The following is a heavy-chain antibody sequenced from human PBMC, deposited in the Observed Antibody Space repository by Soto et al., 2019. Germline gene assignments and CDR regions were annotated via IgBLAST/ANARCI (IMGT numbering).Heavy chain of an antibody. D-gene: IGHD6-6*01. J-gene: IGHJ3*02. Sequence: GGSLRLSCAASGFTFDDYTMHWVRQAPGKGLEWVSLISWDGGSTYYADSVKGRFTISRDNSKNSLYLQMNSLRTEDTALYYCAKEIMPIAARNDAFDIWGQGTMVTVSS. CDR1: GFTFDDYT. CDR2: ISWDGGST. V-gene: IGHV3-43*01. CDR3: AKEIMPIAARNDAFDI.